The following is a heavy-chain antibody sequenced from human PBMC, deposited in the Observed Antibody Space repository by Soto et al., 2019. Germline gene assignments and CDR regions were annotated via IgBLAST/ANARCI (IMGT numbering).Heavy chain of an antibody. CDR2: IKPTGGST. CDR3: ATGQWPPSRNYF. J-gene: IGHJ4*02. V-gene: IGHV1-46*01. CDR1: GDTFTSDDYY. Sequence: ASVKVSCKASGDTFTSDDYYIHWVRQAPGQGLEWMGMIKPTGGSTSFAQRFQGRVTMTRDTSTSTVYMELSSLKSEDTAVYYCATGQWPPSRNYFWGQGTLVTVSS. D-gene: IGHD6-19*01.